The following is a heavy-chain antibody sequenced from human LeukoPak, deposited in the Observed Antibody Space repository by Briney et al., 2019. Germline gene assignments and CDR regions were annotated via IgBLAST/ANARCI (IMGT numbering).Heavy chain of an antibody. V-gene: IGHV3-48*03. CDR2: ISSTSSIV. Sequence: GGSLRLSCAASGFTFSTYEMNWVRQAPGKGLEWVSYISSTSSIVYYSDSVKGRFTMSRDNAKNSLYLQMNSLRDEDTAVYYCARDSAYCGGDCYHWYFDLWGRGTLVTVSS. CDR1: GFTFSTYE. D-gene: IGHD2-21*02. CDR3: ARDSAYCGGDCYHWYFDL. J-gene: IGHJ2*01.